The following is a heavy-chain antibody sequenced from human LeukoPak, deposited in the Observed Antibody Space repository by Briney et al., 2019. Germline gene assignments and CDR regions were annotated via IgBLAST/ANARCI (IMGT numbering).Heavy chain of an antibody. CDR2: IIPIFGTA. CDR1: GGTFSSYA. Sequence: SVKVSCKASGGTFSSYAISWVRQAPGQGLEWMGGIIPIFGTANYAQKFQGRVTITADESTSTAYMELSSLRSEDTAVYYCARQGDVGGWYRNWFDPWSQGTLVTVSS. V-gene: IGHV1-69*13. D-gene: IGHD6-19*01. J-gene: IGHJ5*02. CDR3: ARQGDVGGWYRNWFDP.